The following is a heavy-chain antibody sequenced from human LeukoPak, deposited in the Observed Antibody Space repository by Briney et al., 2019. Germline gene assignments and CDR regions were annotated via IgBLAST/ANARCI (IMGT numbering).Heavy chain of an antibody. CDR2: ISAYNGNT. D-gene: IGHD1-7*01. J-gene: IGHJ4*02. Sequence: GASVKVSCKASGYTFTSYGISWVRQAPGQGLEWMGWISAYNGNTNYAQKLQGRVTMTTDTSTSTAYMELRSLRSDDTAVYYCAGDGDSNWNYDPLDYWGQGTLVTVSS. CDR1: GYTFTSYG. CDR3: AGDGDSNWNYDPLDY. V-gene: IGHV1-18*01.